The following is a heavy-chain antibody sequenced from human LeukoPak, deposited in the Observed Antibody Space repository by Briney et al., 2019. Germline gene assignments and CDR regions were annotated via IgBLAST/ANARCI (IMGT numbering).Heavy chain of an antibody. Sequence: GGSLRLSCAASGFTFDDYTMHWVRQAPGKGLEWVSLISWDGGSTYYADSVKGRFTISRDNSKNSLYLQMNSLRTEDTALYCCAKDMSSGWGDYYYYMDVWGKGTTVTVSS. J-gene: IGHJ6*03. V-gene: IGHV3-43*01. CDR2: ISWDGGST. CDR1: GFTFDDYT. CDR3: AKDMSSGWGDYYYYMDV. D-gene: IGHD6-19*01.